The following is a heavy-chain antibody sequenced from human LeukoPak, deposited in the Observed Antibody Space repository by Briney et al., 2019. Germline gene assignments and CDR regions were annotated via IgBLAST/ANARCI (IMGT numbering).Heavy chain of an antibody. CDR1: GGSISSYY. V-gene: IGHV4-59*01. Sequence: AETLSLTCTVSGGSISSYYWSWIRQLPGKGLEWIGYIYYSGSTNYNPSLKSRVTISVDTSKTQFSLKLSSVTAADTAVYYCARTTEGGYTSAYFYYYYMDVWGKGTTVTISS. J-gene: IGHJ6*03. CDR3: ARTTEGGYTSAYFYYYYMDV. D-gene: IGHD5-18*01. CDR2: IYYSGST.